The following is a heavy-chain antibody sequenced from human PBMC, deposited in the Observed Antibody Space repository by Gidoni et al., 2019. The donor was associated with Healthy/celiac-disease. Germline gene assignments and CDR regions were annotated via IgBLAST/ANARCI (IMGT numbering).Heavy chain of an antibody. D-gene: IGHD2-21*02. CDR1: GFTFSSYA. Sequence: QVQLVESGGGVVQPGRSLRLSCAASGFTFSSYAMHWVRQAPGKGLEWVAVISYDGSNKYYADSVKGRFTISRDNSKNTLYLQMNSLRAEDTAVYYCARWLFRKHIVVVTAIHGGVYFDYWGQGTLVTVSS. CDR2: ISYDGSNK. CDR3: ARWLFRKHIVVVTAIHGGVYFDY. J-gene: IGHJ4*02. V-gene: IGHV3-30-3*01.